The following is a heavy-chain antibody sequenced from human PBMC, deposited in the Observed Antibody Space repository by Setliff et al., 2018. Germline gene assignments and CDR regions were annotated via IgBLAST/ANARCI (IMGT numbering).Heavy chain of an antibody. Sequence: GGSLRLSCAASRFTFSNYWMSWVRQAPGKGLEWVANIKEDGSEKYYVDSVKGRFTISRDNAKNSLDLQMDSLRGEDTAVYYCVGDRWKVMVNKGDDAFDLWGQGTMVTVSS. J-gene: IGHJ3*01. CDR3: VGDRWKVMVNKGDDAFDL. D-gene: IGHD5-18*01. CDR2: IKEDGSEK. V-gene: IGHV3-7*01. CDR1: RFTFSNYW.